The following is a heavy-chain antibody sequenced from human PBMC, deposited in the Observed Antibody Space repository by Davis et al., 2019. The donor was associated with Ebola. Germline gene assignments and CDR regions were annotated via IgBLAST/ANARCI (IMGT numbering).Heavy chain of an antibody. CDR2: IYHSGTT. CDR1: GFSMRSGYY. V-gene: IGHV4-38-2*02. D-gene: IGHD1-26*01. Sequence: SETLSLTCTVSGFSMRSGYYWGWLRQPPGQGLEWIGIIYHSGTTYYNPSLKSRVTISVDTSTNEFSLKLKSVTAADTAMYYCARPLDLVGATYFDFWGPGTLVTVSS. CDR3: ARPLDLVGATYFDF. J-gene: IGHJ4*02.